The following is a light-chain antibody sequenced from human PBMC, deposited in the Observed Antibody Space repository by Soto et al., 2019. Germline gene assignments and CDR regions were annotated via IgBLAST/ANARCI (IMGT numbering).Light chain of an antibody. J-gene: IGKJ1*01. Sequence: EIVMTQSPSTLSVSPGERTTLSCRASQSVRSNLAWYQQKPGQAPRLLIFGASTRATGIPARFSGSGSGTDFTLTISRLEPEDFAVYYCQQYGSSSWTFGQGTKVDNK. CDR3: QQYGSSSWT. CDR1: QSVRSN. CDR2: GAS. V-gene: IGKV3-15*01.